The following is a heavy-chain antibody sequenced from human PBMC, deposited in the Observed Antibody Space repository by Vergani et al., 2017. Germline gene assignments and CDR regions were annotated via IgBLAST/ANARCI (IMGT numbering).Heavy chain of an antibody. CDR2: IYYSGST. CDR1: GGSISSSSYY. V-gene: IGHV4-39*07. Sequence: QLQLQESGPGLVKPSETLSLTCTVSGGSISSSSYYWGWIRQPPGKGLEWIGSIYYSGSTYYNPSLKSRVTISVDTSKNQFSLKLSSVTAADTVVYYCATGRYSSGCFDYWGQGTLVTVSS. D-gene: IGHD6-19*01. J-gene: IGHJ4*02. CDR3: ATGRYSSGCFDY.